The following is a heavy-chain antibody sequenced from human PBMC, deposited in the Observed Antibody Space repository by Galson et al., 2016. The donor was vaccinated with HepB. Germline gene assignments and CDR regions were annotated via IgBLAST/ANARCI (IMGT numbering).Heavy chain of an antibody. CDR1: GFAFSSYA. V-gene: IGHV3-23*01. CDR3: ANLRGGYSGPRYYDYYNGMDV. J-gene: IGHJ6*02. Sequence: SLRLSCAASGFAFSSYAMSWVRQAPGKGLEWVSAISDSGRTTYDTDSVKGRFTISRDNSRNTLHLQMNSLTAEDTAIYYCANLRGGYSGPRYYDYYNGMDVWGQGTTVTVSS. D-gene: IGHD5-12*01. CDR2: ISDSGRTT.